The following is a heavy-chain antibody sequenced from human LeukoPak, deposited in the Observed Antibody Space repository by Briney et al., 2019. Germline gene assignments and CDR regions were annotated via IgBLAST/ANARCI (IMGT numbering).Heavy chain of an antibody. CDR1: GYTFTGYY. CDR3: ARQSVVGATTPRG. J-gene: IGHJ4*02. D-gene: IGHD1-26*01. Sequence: ASVKVSCKASGYTFTGYYMHWVRQAPGQGLEWMGWINPNSGGTNYAQKFQGRVTMTRDTSISTAYMELSRLRSDDTAVYYCARQSVVGATTPRGWGQGTLVTVSS. CDR2: INPNSGGT. V-gene: IGHV1-2*02.